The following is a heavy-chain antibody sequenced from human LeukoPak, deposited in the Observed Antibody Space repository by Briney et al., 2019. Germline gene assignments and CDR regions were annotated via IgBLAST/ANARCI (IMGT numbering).Heavy chain of an antibody. D-gene: IGHD4-17*01. V-gene: IGHV4-30-4*01. CDR3: ARVGADYGDYGDQEEAFDI. CDR2: IYYSGST. CDR1: GGSISRGDYY. J-gene: IGHJ3*02. Sequence: SQTLSLTCTVSGGSISRGDYYWSWIRQHPGKGLEWIGYIYYSGSTYYNPSLKSRVTISVDTSKNQFSLKLSSVTAADTAVYYCARVGADYGDYGDQEEAFDIWGQGTMVTVSS.